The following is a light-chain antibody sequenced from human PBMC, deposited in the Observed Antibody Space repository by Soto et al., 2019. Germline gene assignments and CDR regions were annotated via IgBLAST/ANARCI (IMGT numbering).Light chain of an antibody. CDR3: QQYNSYYT. CDR1: QSISTW. J-gene: IGKJ2*01. CDR2: QAS. V-gene: IGKV1-5*03. Sequence: DIQLTQSPSTIPASVGDGVSSTCRASQSISTWLAWYQQKAGKAPKLLIYQASSLQSGVPSRFSGNGSGTEFTLTIISLQPDDFASYYCQQYNSYYTFGQGTKLEI.